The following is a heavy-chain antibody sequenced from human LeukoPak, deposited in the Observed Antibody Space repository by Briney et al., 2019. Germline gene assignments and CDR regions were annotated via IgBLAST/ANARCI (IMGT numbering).Heavy chain of an antibody. D-gene: IGHD3-3*01. V-gene: IGHV4-34*01. CDR3: ARGLKRIFGTHYYYGMDV. CDR1: GGSFNGYY. Sequence: PSETLSLTCAVYGGSFNGYYWSWIRQPPGKGLEWIGEINHSGSTNYNPSLKSRVTISVDTSKNQFSLKLSSVTAADTAVYYCARGLKRIFGTHYYYGMDVWGQGTTVTVSS. J-gene: IGHJ6*02. CDR2: INHSGST.